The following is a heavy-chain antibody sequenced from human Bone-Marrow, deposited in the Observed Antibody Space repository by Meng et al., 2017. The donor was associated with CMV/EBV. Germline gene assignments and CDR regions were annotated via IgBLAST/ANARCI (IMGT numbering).Heavy chain of an antibody. CDR2: ISSSSSYI. CDR3: AREFSYYYYDSSGYQGDY. V-gene: IGHV3-21*06. Sequence: GESLKISCAASGFTFSSHTMQWVRQAPGKGLEWVSSISSSSSYIYYADSVKGRFTISRDNAKNSLYLQMNSLRVEDTAVYYCAREFSYYYYDSSGYQGDYWGQGTLVTVSS. D-gene: IGHD3-22*01. CDR1: GFTFSSHT. J-gene: IGHJ4*02.